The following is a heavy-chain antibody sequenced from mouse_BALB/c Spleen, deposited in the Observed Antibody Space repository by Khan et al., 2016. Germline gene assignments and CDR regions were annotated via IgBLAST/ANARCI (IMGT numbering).Heavy chain of an antibody. V-gene: IGHV3-8*02. J-gene: IGHJ2*01. D-gene: IGHD2-3*01. CDR1: GDSITSGY. Sequence: EVELQESGPSLVKSSQTLSLTCSVTGDSITSGYWNWIRKFPGNKLEDMGYISYSGSTYYNPFLKSRISITRDTSKNQYYLQLNSVPTVDTATSSCSGYDGYYFDYWGQGTTLTVSS. CDR3: SGYDGYYFDY. CDR2: ISYSGST.